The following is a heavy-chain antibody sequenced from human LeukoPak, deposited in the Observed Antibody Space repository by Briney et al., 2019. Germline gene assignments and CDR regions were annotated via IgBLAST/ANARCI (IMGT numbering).Heavy chain of an antibody. CDR3: ARGDWEVIITQYYMDV. V-gene: IGHV1-8*01. CDR2: MNLTRGNT. J-gene: IGHJ6*03. CDR1: GYTSTSYD. D-gene: IGHD3-3*01. Sequence: ASVKVSCKASGYTSTSYDINWGRQPPGQGLELMGMMNLTRGNTGYAQKFQGRVTMTRNTSISTAYMELSSLRSEDTAVYYGARGDWEVIITQYYMDVWGKGTTVTVSS.